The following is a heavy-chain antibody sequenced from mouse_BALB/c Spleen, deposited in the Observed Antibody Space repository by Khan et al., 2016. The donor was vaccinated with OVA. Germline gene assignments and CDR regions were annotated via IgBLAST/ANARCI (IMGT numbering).Heavy chain of an antibody. CDR2: IYPGSDNA. V-gene: IGHV1-81*01. CDR3: ERGDGYYVYFDY. J-gene: IGHJ2*01. CDR1: GYTFTYYV. Sequence: VQLVESGPELVKPGASVKMSCKASGYTFTYYVITWVKQRTGQGLEWIGEIYPGSDNAYYNERFKGKATLTADKSSNTTHMQLSSLTSEDSAVYFCERGDGYYVYFDYWGQGTTLTVSS. D-gene: IGHD2-3*01.